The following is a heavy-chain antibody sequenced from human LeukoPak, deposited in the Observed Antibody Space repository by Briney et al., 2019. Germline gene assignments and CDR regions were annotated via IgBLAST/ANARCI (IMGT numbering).Heavy chain of an antibody. CDR2: INPSGGST. CDR3: ARDGAYCSSTSCYTVDAFDI. CDR1: GYTFTSYY. J-gene: IGHJ3*02. Sequence: GAPVKVSCKASGYTFTSYYMHWVRQAPGQGLEWMGIINPSGGSTSYAQKFQGRVTMTRDTSTSTVYMELSSLRSEDTAVYYCARDGAYCSSTSCYTVDAFDIWGLGTMVTVSS. V-gene: IGHV1-46*03. D-gene: IGHD2-2*02.